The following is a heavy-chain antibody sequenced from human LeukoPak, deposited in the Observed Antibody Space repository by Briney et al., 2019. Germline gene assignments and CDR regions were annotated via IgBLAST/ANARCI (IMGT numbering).Heavy chain of an antibody. CDR3: AKRYSSGWYGSVDY. Sequence: GGSLRLSCAASGITFSSYAMSWVRQAPGKGLEWVSAISGSGGSTYYADSVKGRFTISRDNSKNTLYLQMNSLRAEDTAVYYCAKRYSSGWYGSVDYWGQGTLVTVSS. J-gene: IGHJ4*02. D-gene: IGHD6-19*01. CDR2: ISGSGGST. V-gene: IGHV3-23*01. CDR1: GITFSSYA.